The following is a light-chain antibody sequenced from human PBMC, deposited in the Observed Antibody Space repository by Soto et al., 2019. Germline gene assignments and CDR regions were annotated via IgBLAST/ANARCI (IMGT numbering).Light chain of an antibody. CDR2: GAS. Sequence: EIVLTQSPGTLSLSPGESATLSCRASQSVSSSQVAWYQQKPGQAPRLLIYGASSRATGIPDRFSGVGSETDFTLTISRLEPEEFAVYYCQQYATSPHTFGQGTKLEIK. V-gene: IGKV3-20*01. J-gene: IGKJ2*01. CDR1: QSVSSSQ. CDR3: QQYATSPHT.